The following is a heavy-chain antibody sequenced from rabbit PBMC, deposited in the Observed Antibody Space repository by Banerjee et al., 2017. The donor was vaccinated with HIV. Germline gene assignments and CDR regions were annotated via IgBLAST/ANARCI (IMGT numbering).Heavy chain of an antibody. V-gene: IGHV1S43*01. D-gene: IGHD4-1*01. J-gene: IGHJ4*01. Sequence: QEQLEESGGDLVKPEGSLTLTCTASGFSFSNGYVMCWVRQAPGKGLEWIGCIYTGSGATYYANWVNGRFTISRSTSLNTVDLKMTSLTAADTATYFCARDLAGVIGWNFGLWGPGTLVTVS. CDR2: IYTGSGAT. CDR1: GFSFSNGYV. CDR3: ARDLAGVIGWNFGL.